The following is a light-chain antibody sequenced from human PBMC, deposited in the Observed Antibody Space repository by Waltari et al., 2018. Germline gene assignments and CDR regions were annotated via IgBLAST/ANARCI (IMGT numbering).Light chain of an antibody. CDR2: GAS. V-gene: IGKV3-15*01. CDR3: HQYNDGPPFN. CDR1: QSVPTN. J-gene: IGKJ2*01. Sequence: EIVMMQSPASLSVSPGERAIFSCRASQSVPTNVAWYQQKPGQPPRLLIYGASTRATDIPARFSGSGSGTEFTLTITSPQSEDFGVYYCHQYNDGPPFNFGQGTKLEIK.